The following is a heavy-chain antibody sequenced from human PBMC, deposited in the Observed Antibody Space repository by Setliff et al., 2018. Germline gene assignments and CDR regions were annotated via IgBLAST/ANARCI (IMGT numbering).Heavy chain of an antibody. Sequence: PSETLSLTCTVSGDSISSGSYYWTWIRQPAGKGLEWIGHFHTGGSTNYNRSLRSRVSISVDTSKNQFSLKLSSVTAADTAVYYCARGRSTGYNTWGQGLLVTVSS. CDR2: FHTGGST. D-gene: IGHD1-1*01. CDR1: GDSISSGSYY. CDR3: ARGRSTGYNT. J-gene: IGHJ4*02. V-gene: IGHV4-61*09.